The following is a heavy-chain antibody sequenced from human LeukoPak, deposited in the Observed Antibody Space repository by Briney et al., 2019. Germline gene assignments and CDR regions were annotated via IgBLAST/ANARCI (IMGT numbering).Heavy chain of an antibody. CDR2: ISDSGGRT. D-gene: IGHD6-13*01. Sequence: PGGSLRLSCGASGFTFSNYGMSWVRQAPGKGLEWVSAISDSGGRTYYPDSVKGRFTISRDNSKNTLYLHMNSLRAEDTAVYYCAKDSSSWYFDYWGQGTLVTVSS. CDR3: AKDSSSWYFDY. V-gene: IGHV3-23*01. CDR1: GFTFSNYG. J-gene: IGHJ4*02.